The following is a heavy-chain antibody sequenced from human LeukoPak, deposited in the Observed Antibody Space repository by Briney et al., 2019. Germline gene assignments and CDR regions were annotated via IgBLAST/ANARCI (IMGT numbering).Heavy chain of an antibody. CDR2: IYYSGSA. CDR1: GGSISSDY. J-gene: IGHJ6*02. Sequence: PSETLSLTCTVSGGSISSDYWNWIGQPPGKGLEWIGYIYYSGSATYNPSLNNRVTISVDRSKNQFSLRLSSVTAADTAVYYCARDPEMATPYYYGMDVWGQGTTVTVS. CDR3: ARDPEMATPYYYGMDV. D-gene: IGHD5-24*01. V-gene: IGHV4-59*01.